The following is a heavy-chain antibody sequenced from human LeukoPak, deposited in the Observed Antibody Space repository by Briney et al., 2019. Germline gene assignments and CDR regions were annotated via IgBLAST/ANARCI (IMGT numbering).Heavy chain of an antibody. Sequence: SETLSLTCTVSDGSISSSSYYWGWIRQPPGKGLEWIGSIYYSGSTYYNPSLKSRVTISVDTSKNQFSLKLSSVTAADTAVYYCARGVGYDPLGYWGQGTLVTVSS. V-gene: IGHV4-39*07. CDR1: DGSISSSSYY. CDR2: IYYSGST. D-gene: IGHD5-12*01. J-gene: IGHJ4*02. CDR3: ARGVGYDPLGY.